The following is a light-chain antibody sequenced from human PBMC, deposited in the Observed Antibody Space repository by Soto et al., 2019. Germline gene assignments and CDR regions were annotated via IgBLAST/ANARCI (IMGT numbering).Light chain of an antibody. J-gene: IGLJ1*01. CDR3: NSQRSRGTRV. V-gene: IGLV2-14*01. CDR2: EVS. CDR1: SSDVGGYKH. Sequence: QSALTQPASVSGSPGQSITISCTGTSSDVGGYKHVSWYQHHPGKAPKLMIYEVSNRPSGVSNRFSGSKSGYTASLTISGLQDEQEADHSCNSQRSRGTRVFGTGTKVTV.